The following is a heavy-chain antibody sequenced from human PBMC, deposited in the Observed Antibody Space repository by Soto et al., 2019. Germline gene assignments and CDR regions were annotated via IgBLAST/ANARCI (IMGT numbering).Heavy chain of an antibody. D-gene: IGHD4-17*01. CDR3: ARFTGDGENWFDP. CDR1: GGSISSSDYY. Sequence: SETLSLTCTVSGGSISSSDYYWSWIRQPPGKGLEWIGYIYYSGSTYYNPALKSRVAISVDTSKNQFSLKFNSVTAADTAVYYCARFTGDGENWFDPWGQGTLVTVSS. V-gene: IGHV4-30-4*01. J-gene: IGHJ5*01. CDR2: IYYSGST.